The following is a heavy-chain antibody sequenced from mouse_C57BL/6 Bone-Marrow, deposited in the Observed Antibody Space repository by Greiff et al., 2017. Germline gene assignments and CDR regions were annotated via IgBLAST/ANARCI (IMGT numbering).Heavy chain of an antibody. Sequence: EVQLQQSGPELVKPGASVKISCKASGYTFTDYYMNWVKQSHGKSLEWIGDINPNNGGTSYNQKFKGKATLTVDKSSSTAYMELRSLTSEDSAVYYCARENWDRKTSGYFDYWGQGTTLTVSS. D-gene: IGHD4-1*01. CDR3: ARENWDRKTSGYFDY. V-gene: IGHV1-26*01. CDR2: INPNNGGT. J-gene: IGHJ2*01. CDR1: GYTFTDYY.